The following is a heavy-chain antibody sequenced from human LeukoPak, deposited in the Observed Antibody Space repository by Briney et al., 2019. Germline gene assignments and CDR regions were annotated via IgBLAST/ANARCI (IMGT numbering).Heavy chain of an antibody. Sequence: GGSLRLSCEASGFSFSSYWMHWVRQAPGKGLVWVSRINSDGSSTTYADSVKGRLTISRDNAKNTLYLQMNSLRAEDTAVYYCVREGRVSGYDFDYWGQGTLVTVSS. D-gene: IGHD5-12*01. CDR1: GFSFSSYW. CDR2: INSDGSST. V-gene: IGHV3-74*01. J-gene: IGHJ4*02. CDR3: VREGRVSGYDFDY.